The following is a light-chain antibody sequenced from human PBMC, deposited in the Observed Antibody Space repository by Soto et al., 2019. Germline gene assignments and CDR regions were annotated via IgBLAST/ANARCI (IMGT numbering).Light chain of an antibody. J-gene: IGLJ1*01. V-gene: IGLV1-40*01. CDR2: GNS. CDR3: ATWDDSVFV. CDR1: SSNIGAGYD. Sequence: QSVLTQPPSVSGAPGQRVTISCTGSSSNIGAGYDVHWYQQLPGTAPKLLIYGNSNRPSGVPDRFSGSKSGTSASLAITGLQAEDEADYYCATWDDSVFVFGTGTKVTVL.